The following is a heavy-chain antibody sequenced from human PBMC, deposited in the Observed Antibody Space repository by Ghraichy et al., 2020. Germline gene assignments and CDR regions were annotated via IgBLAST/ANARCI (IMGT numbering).Heavy chain of an antibody. CDR2: IYYSGST. J-gene: IGHJ4*02. Sequence: SQTLSLTCTVSGGSISSSSYYWGWIRQPPGKGLEWIGSIYYSGSTYYNPSLKSRVTISVDTSKNQFSLKLSSGTAADTAVYYCAGLWGAYGDYVRYFDYWGQGTLVTVSS. CDR1: GGSISSSSYY. V-gene: IGHV4-39*01. D-gene: IGHD4-17*01. CDR3: AGLWGAYGDYVRYFDY.